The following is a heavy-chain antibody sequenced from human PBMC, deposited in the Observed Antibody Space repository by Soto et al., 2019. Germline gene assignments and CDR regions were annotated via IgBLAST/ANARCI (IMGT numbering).Heavy chain of an antibody. D-gene: IGHD6-19*01. J-gene: IGHJ6*02. Sequence: PGGSLRLSCAASGFTFSSYGMHWVRQAPGKGVEWVAVISYDGSNKYYADSVKGRFTTSRDNSKNTLYLQMNSLRAEDTAVYYCAKDYAPAPSIAVAGTVDYYGMDVWGQVTTVTVSS. CDR2: ISYDGSNK. CDR1: GFTFSSYG. V-gene: IGHV3-30*18. CDR3: AKDYAPAPSIAVAGTVDYYGMDV.